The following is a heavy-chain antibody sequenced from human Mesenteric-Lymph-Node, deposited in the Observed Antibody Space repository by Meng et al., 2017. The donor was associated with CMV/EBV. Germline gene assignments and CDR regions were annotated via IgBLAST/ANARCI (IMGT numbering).Heavy chain of an antibody. CDR1: GFTFSSYA. CDR2: NSYDGSNK. D-gene: IGHD3-3*01. V-gene: IGHV3-30*04. J-gene: IGHJ4*02. CDR3: ARENFSPHDY. Sequence: GESLKISCAASGFTFSSYAMHWVRQAPGKGLEWVAVNSYDGSNKYYSESVKGRFTISRDNSKNTLYLQMNSLRVEDTAVYYCARENFSPHDYWGQGTLVTVSS.